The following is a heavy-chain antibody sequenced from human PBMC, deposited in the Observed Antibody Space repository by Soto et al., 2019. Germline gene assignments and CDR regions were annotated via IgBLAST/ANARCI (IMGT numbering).Heavy chain of an antibody. D-gene: IGHD3-3*01. CDR2: FDPEDGET. J-gene: IGHJ4*02. CDR1: GYTLTELS. V-gene: IGHV1-24*01. Sequence: GASVKVSCKVSGYTLTELSMHWVRQAPGKGLEWMGGFDPEDGETIYAQKFQGRVTMTEDTSTDTAYMELSSLRSEDTAVYYCATGQPTYYDFWRPIDYWGQGTLVTVSS. CDR3: ATGQPTYYDFWRPIDY.